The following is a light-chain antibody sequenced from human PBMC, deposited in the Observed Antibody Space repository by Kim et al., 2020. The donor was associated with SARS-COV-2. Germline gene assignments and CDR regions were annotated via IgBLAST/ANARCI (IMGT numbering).Light chain of an antibody. CDR1: HNAYSY. CDR3: QQRSNWPLT. V-gene: IGKV3-11*01. Sequence: LQPGEGATLSCRASHNAYSYLAWYQQKPGQAPRLLIYDASNRATGIPARFSGSGSGTDFTLTISRLEPEDFAVYYCQQRSNWPLTFGGGTKVDIK. CDR2: DAS. J-gene: IGKJ4*01.